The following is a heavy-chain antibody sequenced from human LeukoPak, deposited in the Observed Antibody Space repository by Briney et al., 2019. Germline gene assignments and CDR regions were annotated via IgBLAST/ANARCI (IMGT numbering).Heavy chain of an antibody. J-gene: IGHJ4*02. V-gene: IGHV1-69*04. CDR2: IIPILGIA. CDR3: ARAAFAYGGTIDY. D-gene: IGHD4-23*01. Sequence: SVKVSCKASGGTFSSYAIIWVRQAPGQGLEWMGRIIPILGIANYAQKFQGRVTITADKSTSTAYMELSSLRSEDTAVYYCARAAFAYGGTIDYWGQGTLVTVSS. CDR1: GGTFSSYA.